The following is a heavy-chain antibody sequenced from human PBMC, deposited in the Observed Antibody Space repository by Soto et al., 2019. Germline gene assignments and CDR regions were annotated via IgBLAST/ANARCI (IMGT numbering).Heavy chain of an antibody. J-gene: IGHJ4*02. CDR2: INPNSGGT. V-gene: IGHV1-2*02. CDR1: GYTFTGYY. Sequence: ASVKVSCKASGYTFTGYYMHWVRQAPGQGLEWMGWINPNSGGTNYAQKFQGRVTMTRDTSISTACMELSRLRSDDTAVYYCARDNGDILTGYFDYWGQGTLVTVSS. CDR3: ARDNGDILTGYFDY. D-gene: IGHD3-9*01.